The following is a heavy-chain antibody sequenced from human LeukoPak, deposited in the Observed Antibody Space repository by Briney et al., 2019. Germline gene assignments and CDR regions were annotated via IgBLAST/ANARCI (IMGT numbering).Heavy chain of an antibody. CDR1: GYTSISHY. Sequence: ASVKVSCKASGYTSISHYLYWVRQAPGQGLEWMGTINPSSGSASYAQKFQGRVTMTRDTSTSTVYMELSSLRSEDTAVYYCARESATVTTDLDYWGQGTLVTVSS. D-gene: IGHD4-11*01. J-gene: IGHJ4*02. V-gene: IGHV1-46*01. CDR2: INPSSGSA. CDR3: ARESATVTTDLDY.